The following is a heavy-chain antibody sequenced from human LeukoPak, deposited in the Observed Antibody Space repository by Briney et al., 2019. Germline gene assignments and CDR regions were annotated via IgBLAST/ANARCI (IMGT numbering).Heavy chain of an antibody. CDR1: GITFNTYS. CDR2: ISYDGSNK. D-gene: IGHD6-6*01. V-gene: IGHV3-30*14. J-gene: IGHJ4*02. Sequence: GGSLRLSCAASGITFNTYSMHWVRQAPGKGLEWVAAISYDGSNKYYADSVKGRFTVSRDNSKNTLYLQMNSLRAEDTAVYYCARQTGYSSSSGPRPGEFDYWGQGTLVTVSS. CDR3: ARQTGYSSSSGPRPGEFDY.